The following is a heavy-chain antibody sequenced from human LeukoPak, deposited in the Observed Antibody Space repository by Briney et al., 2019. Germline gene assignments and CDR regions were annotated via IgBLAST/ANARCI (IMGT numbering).Heavy chain of an antibody. CDR3: ARLAGSRSPSYFDL. CDR2: IARSGGSI. V-gene: IGHV3-21*04. CDR1: GFAFSSDS. D-gene: IGHD6-19*01. Sequence: GGSLRLSCTTFGFAFSSDSVNWGRQAPGKGLEWVSSIARSGGSIFYADSVKGRFSISRDNAKNSLFLQMYSLGADDTAVYYCARLAGSRSPSYFDLWGRGTLVTVSS. J-gene: IGHJ2*01.